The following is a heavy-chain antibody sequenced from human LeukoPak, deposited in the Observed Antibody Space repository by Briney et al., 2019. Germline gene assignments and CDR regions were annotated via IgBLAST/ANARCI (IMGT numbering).Heavy chain of an antibody. CDR1: GGSTSSYY. CDR2: IFYSGST. J-gene: IGHJ4*02. D-gene: IGHD5-24*01. Sequence: PSETLSLTCTVSGGSTSSYYWSWIRQPPGKGLEWIGYIFYSGSTNYNPSLKSRVTISVDTSKNQFSLKLRSVTAADTAVYYCARGPDGYNQNWGQGTLVTVSS. CDR3: ARGPDGYNQN. V-gene: IGHV4-59*01.